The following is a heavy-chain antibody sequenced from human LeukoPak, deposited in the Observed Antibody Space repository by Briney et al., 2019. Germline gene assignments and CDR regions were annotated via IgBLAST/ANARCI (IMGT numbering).Heavy chain of an antibody. D-gene: IGHD1-1*01. J-gene: IGHJ5*02. CDR1: GFTFTKYW. CDR3: ARDPNGNWWFDP. V-gene: IGHV3-7*01. CDR2: IKQDGSDK. Sequence: GGSLRPSCAASGFTFTKYWMTWVRQAPGKGLEWVGNIKQDGSDKNYMDSVKGRFTISRDNAKNMLYLQMNSLRAEDTAVYYCARDPNGNWWFDPWGQGTLVTVSS.